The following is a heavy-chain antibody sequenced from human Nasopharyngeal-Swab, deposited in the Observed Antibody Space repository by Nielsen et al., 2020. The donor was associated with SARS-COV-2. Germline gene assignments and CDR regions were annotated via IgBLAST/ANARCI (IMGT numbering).Heavy chain of an antibody. J-gene: IGHJ4*02. CDR3: ARGRIDN. CDR2: IDQGGSET. Sequence: GESLKISCAASGFSFSASWMHWVRQAPGGGLEWVASIDQGGSETHYVDSVKGRFIISRDNARNSVYMQMSSLTAHDTALYYCARGRIDNWGQGILVTVSP. V-gene: IGHV3-7*05. CDR1: GFSFSASW.